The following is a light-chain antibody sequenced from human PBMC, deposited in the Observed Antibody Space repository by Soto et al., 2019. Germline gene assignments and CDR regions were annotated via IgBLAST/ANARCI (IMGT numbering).Light chain of an antibody. CDR3: REYIHSPTGI. CDR2: GES. Sequence: IVMTESPATVSVSPGERSTLYCRASQIFXNNLVWYRQKPGQAPSPFIXGESVRATAVPERFSGSGSGTEFTLTISSLQSEDLAVYYCREYIHSPTGIFGPGTKVAI. V-gene: IGKV3-15*01. J-gene: IGKJ3*01. CDR1: QIFXNN.